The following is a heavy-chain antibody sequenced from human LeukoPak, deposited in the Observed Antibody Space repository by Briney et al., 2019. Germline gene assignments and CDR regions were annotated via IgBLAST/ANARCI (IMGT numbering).Heavy chain of an antibody. CDR1: GYTFTSYG. Sequence: GASVKVSCKASGYTFTSYGISWVRQAPGQGLEWMGWISAYNGNTNYAQKLQGRVTMTTDTSTSTAYMELGSLRSDDTAVYYCARPGSSGDFWSGSDVLNYYYYYGMDVWGQGTTVTVSS. D-gene: IGHD3-3*01. J-gene: IGHJ6*02. V-gene: IGHV1-18*01. CDR3: ARPGSSGDFWSGSDVLNYYYYYGMDV. CDR2: ISAYNGNT.